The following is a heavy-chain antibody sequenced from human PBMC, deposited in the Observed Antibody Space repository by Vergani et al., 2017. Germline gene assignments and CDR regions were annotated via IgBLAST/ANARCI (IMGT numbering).Heavy chain of an antibody. CDR3: ARRTYYDFWSGYHYYMDV. J-gene: IGHJ6*03. D-gene: IGHD3-3*01. Sequence: EVQLVESGGGLVKPGGSLRLSCAASGFTFSNAWMSWVRQAPGKGLEWVGRIKSKTDGGTTDYAAPVKGRFTISRDNAKNSLYLQMNSLRAEDTAVYYCARRTYYDFWSGYHYYMDVWGKGTTVTVSS. CDR1: GFTFSNAW. CDR2: IKSKTDGGTT. V-gene: IGHV3-15*01.